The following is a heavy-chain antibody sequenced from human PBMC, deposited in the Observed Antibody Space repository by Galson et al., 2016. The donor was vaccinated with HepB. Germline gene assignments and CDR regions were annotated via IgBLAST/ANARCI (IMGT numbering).Heavy chain of an antibody. Sequence: SVKVSCKASGGTLNNYAINWVRQAPGQGLEWMGLILPIYGIANSAQKYQERVTITADESSGTVYMELRSLTSEDTAVYYCAKGSPWFGEPNFCFDPWGQGTLVTVSS. CDR3: AKGSPWFGEPNFCFDP. V-gene: IGHV1-69*13. D-gene: IGHD3-10*01. J-gene: IGHJ5*02. CDR2: ILPIYGIA. CDR1: GGTLNNYA.